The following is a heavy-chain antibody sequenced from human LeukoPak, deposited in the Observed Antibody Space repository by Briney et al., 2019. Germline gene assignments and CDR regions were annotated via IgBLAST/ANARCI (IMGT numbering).Heavy chain of an antibody. CDR3: TRQGSMVRGVIIKEFDY. Sequence: GGSLKLSCAASGFTFSGSAMHWVRQASGKGLKWVGRIRSKANSYATAYAASVKGRFTISRDDSKNTAYLQMNSLKTEDTAVYYCTRQGSMVRGVIIKEFDYWGQGTLVTVSS. J-gene: IGHJ4*02. CDR2: IRSKANSYAT. CDR1: GFTFSGSA. V-gene: IGHV3-73*01. D-gene: IGHD3-10*01.